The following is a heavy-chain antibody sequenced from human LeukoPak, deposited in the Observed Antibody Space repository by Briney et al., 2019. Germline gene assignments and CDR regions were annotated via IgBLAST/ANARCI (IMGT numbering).Heavy chain of an antibody. Sequence: ASVKVSCKASGYTFTNYGINWVRQAPGQGLEWMGWISAYNGNTNYVQKLQSRVTMTTDTSTSTAYMELRSLRYDDTAVYYCARGLWDDRPKYNWFDPWGQGTLVTVSS. CDR3: ARGLWDDRPKYNWFDP. J-gene: IGHJ5*02. V-gene: IGHV1-18*01. CDR2: ISAYNGNT. CDR1: GYTFTNYG. D-gene: IGHD3-16*01.